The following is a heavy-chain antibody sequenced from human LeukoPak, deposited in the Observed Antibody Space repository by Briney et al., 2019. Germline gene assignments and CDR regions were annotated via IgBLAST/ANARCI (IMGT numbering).Heavy chain of an antibody. J-gene: IGHJ4*02. CDR1: GFTSGIYA. Sequence: GGSLRLSCAASGFTSGIYAVSWVRQAPGKGLEWVSAFSGGGDSYYADSVKGRFTISRDNSKKILYLQMNSLRAEDTAVYYCGKEVERHFDLKYWGQGTLVTVSP. CDR2: FSGGGDS. V-gene: IGHV3-23*01. CDR3: GKEVERHFDLKY.